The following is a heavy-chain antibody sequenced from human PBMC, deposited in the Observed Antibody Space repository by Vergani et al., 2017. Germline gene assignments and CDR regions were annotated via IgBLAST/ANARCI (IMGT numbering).Heavy chain of an antibody. J-gene: IGHJ6*03. CDR3: ARVNTETNGHLYYYYHMDV. CDR2: IDHTGRP. D-gene: IGHD4-11*01. Sequence: QVQLQQWGGGLLKPSETLSLTCVVNGESFTSYHWTWIRQSPGEGLEWVGDIDHTGRPYYNPSLKSRLTMSVDKSRNQFSLTLNSVTATDTAIYFCARVNTETNGHLYYYYHMDVWGQGTAVTVS. CDR1: GESFTSYH. V-gene: IGHV4-34*01.